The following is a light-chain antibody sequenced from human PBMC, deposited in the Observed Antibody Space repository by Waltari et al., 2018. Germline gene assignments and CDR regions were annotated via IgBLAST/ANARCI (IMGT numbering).Light chain of an antibody. CDR1: SSYVAAYNY. V-gene: IGLV2-8*01. Sequence: QSALTQPPSASGSPGQSGTISCPRTSSYVAAYNYVSLYQQPPGKAPKLMIDEVTKRPSGVPARFSGSKSGNTASLTVSGLQAEDEADYYCSSYADNTWIFGGGTKLTVL. CDR2: EVT. CDR3: SSYADNTWI. J-gene: IGLJ2*01.